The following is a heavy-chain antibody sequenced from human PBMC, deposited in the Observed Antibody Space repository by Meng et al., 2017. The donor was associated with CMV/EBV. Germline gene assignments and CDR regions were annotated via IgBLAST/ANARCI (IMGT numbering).Heavy chain of an antibody. Sequence: SLKISCAASGFTFGDYAMHWVRQAPGKGLEWVSGMSWNSGSIGYADSVKGRFTISRDNANNSLYLQMNSLRAEDTALYYCAKVGPSPIAAVGLVDYWGQGTLVTVSS. CDR2: MSWNSGSI. CDR1: GFTFGDYA. D-gene: IGHD6-13*01. V-gene: IGHV3-9*01. CDR3: AKVGPSPIAAVGLVDY. J-gene: IGHJ4*02.